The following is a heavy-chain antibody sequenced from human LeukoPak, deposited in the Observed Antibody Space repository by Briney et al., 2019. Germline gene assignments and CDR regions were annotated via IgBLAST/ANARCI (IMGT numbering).Heavy chain of an antibody. CDR2: ISYDGSNK. CDR1: GFTFSSYA. CDR3: ARPIWFGEHYFDY. J-gene: IGHJ4*02. V-gene: IGHV3-30-3*01. D-gene: IGHD3-10*01. Sequence: PGGSLRLSCAASGFTFSSYAMHWVRQAPGKGLEWVAVISYDGSNKYYADSVKGRFTISRDNSKNTLYLQMNSLRAEDTAVYYCARPIWFGEHYFDYWGQGTLVTVSS.